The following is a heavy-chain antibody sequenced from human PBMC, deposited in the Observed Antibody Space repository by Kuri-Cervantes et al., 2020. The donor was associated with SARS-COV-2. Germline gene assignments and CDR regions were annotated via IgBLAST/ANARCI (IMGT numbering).Heavy chain of an antibody. CDR2: MNPNSGNT. J-gene: IGHJ5*02. CDR1: GYTFTSYE. Sequence: ASVKVSCRASGYTFTSYEINWVRQDTGQWLEWMGWMNPNSGNTGYAQKFQGRVTITRNTSISKAYMGLSSLRSEYTAVYYCARAFSNYVDWFDHWGQGTLVTVSS. CDR3: ARAFSNYVDWFDH. V-gene: IGHV1-8*03. D-gene: IGHD4-11*01.